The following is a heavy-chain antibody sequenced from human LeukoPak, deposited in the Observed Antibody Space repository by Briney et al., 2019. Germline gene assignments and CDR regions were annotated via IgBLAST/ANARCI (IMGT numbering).Heavy chain of an antibody. J-gene: IGHJ4*02. D-gene: IGHD3-22*01. V-gene: IGHV3-64*01. CDR1: GFTFSNYP. CDR2: ISSNGGVT. CDR3: ARESSGYHDY. Sequence: GGSLRLSCAASGFTFSNYPIHWVRQAPGKGLEYVSAISSNGGVTYYANSVKGRFTISRDNSKNTLYLQMGSLRPEDMAVYYCARESSGYHDYWGQGTLVTVSS.